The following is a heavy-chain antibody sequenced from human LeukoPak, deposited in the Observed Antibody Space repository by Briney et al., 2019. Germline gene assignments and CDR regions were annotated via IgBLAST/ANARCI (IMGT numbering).Heavy chain of an antibody. V-gene: IGHV3-66*01. CDR3: ARRLEYSGSKGIFDY. J-gene: IGHJ4*02. CDR1: GFTVTTNY. D-gene: IGHD1-26*01. CDR2: IYSGGYT. Sequence: GGSLRLSCAASGFTVTTNYMTWVRQAPGKGLEWVSIIYSGGYTDYADSVKGRFTISRDNSKNTLDLQMNSLRAEDTAVYYCARRLEYSGSKGIFDYWGQGTLVTVSS.